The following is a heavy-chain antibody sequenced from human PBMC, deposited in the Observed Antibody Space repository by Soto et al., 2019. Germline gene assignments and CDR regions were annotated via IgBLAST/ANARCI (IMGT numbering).Heavy chain of an antibody. V-gene: IGHV4-34*01. CDR3: ARGLGITGTTALDY. Sequence: PSQPLPLRCAVYGGYSRGYYGRWIRKHPGKGLEWIGEINHSGSTNYNPSLKSRVTISVDTSKNQFSLKLSSVTAADTAVYYCARGLGITGTTALDYWGQGTLVTVSS. CDR1: GGYSRGYY. J-gene: IGHJ4*02. CDR2: INHSGST. D-gene: IGHD1-7*01.